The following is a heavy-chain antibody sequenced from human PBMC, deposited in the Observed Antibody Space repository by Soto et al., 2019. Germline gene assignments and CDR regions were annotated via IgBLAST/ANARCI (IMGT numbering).Heavy chain of an antibody. CDR1: GGSISSYY. Sequence: QVQLQESGPGLVKPSETLSLTCTVSGGSISSYYWSWIRQPPGKGLEWIGYIYYSGSTNYNPSLKSRVTISVDTSKNQFSLKLSSVTAADTAVYYCARHGDYGSQPMDVWGKGTTVTVSS. J-gene: IGHJ6*03. V-gene: IGHV4-59*08. CDR2: IYYSGST. CDR3: ARHGDYGSQPMDV. D-gene: IGHD3-10*01.